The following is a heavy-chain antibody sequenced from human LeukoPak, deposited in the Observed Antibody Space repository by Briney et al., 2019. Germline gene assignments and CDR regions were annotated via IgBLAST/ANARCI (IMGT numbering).Heavy chain of an antibody. Sequence: GGSLRLSCAASGFTFSAYAMNWVRQAPGKGLEWVSSIRSTGVDTYYADSVEGRFTISRDNAKNSLYLQMNSLRAEDTAVYYCARGSAAGTDYWGQGTLVTVSS. CDR1: GFTFSAYA. CDR3: ARGSAAGTDY. V-gene: IGHV3-21*01. D-gene: IGHD6-13*01. CDR2: IRSTGVDT. J-gene: IGHJ4*02.